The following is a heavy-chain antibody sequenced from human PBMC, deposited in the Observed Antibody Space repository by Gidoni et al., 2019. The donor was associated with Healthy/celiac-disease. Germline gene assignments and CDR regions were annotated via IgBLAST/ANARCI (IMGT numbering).Heavy chain of an antibody. D-gene: IGHD3-10*01. CDR3: ARDLGEMATTHFDY. CDR1: GYTSPGYY. Sequence: QLQLVQSGAGVTKPGASVRVPCKASGYTSPGYYMHWVRQAPGQGLEWMGWINPNSGGTNYAQKFQGRVTMTRDTSISTAYMELSRLRSDDTAVYYCARDLGEMATTHFDYWGQGTLVTVSS. V-gene: IGHV1-2*02. J-gene: IGHJ4*02. CDR2: INPNSGGT.